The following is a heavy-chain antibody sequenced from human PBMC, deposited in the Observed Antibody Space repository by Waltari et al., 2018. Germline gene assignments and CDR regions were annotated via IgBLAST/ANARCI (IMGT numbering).Heavy chain of an antibody. D-gene: IGHD1-26*01. Sequence: QVQLQESGPGLVKPSETLSLTCTVSGGSISSYYWRWIRQPPGKGLEWIGYIYYSGSTNYNPSLKSRVTISVDTSKNQFSLKLSSVTAADTAVYYCARLGYSGSYDWGQGTLVTVSS. CDR3: ARLGYSGSYD. J-gene: IGHJ4*02. CDR1: GGSISSYY. CDR2: IYYSGST. V-gene: IGHV4-59*08.